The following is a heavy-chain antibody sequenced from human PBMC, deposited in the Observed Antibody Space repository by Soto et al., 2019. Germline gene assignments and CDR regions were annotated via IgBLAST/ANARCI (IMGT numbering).Heavy chain of an antibody. V-gene: IGHV4-31*03. CDR3: ASEQWGFAS. D-gene: IGHD6-19*01. Sequence: QVQLQESGPELVKPSQTLSLTCSVSGGSITTNGHYWTWIRQHPGQGLEWIAYIYYTGNSYLNPSLESRLSISVDTSKNQFSLELRSVTAADTAVYYCASEQWGFASWGQGTLVTVSS. CDR2: IYYTGNS. CDR1: GGSITTNGHY. J-gene: IGHJ4*02.